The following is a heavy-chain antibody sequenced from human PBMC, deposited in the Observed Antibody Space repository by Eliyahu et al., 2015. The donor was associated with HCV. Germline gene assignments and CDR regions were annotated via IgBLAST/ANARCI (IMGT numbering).Heavy chain of an antibody. Sequence: QLQLQESGPGLVKPSETLSLTCTVSGXSISSSSYYWGWIRQPPGKGLEWIGSIYYSGSTYYNPSLKSRVTISVDTPKNQFSLKLSSVTAADTAVYYCARRGNYYDSSGYLNVPFDYWGQGTLVTVSS. CDR3: ARRGNYYDSSGYLNVPFDY. CDR2: IYYSGST. CDR1: GXSISSSSYY. V-gene: IGHV4-39*01. D-gene: IGHD3-22*01. J-gene: IGHJ4*02.